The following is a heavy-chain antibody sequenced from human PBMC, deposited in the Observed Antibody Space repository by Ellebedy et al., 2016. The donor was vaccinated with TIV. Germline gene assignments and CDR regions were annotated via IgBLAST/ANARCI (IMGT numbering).Heavy chain of an antibody. CDR1: GFIFRNYG. Sequence: PGGSLRLSCAASGFIFRNYGMHWVRQAPGKGLTWVATIWHDGSNKLYVGSVRGRFTISRDNSKNTLYLEMNSLRVEDTAVYYCARAQGTKPPFWGQGTQVTVSS. J-gene: IGHJ4*01. CDR3: ARAQGTKPPF. D-gene: IGHD2-8*01. V-gene: IGHV3-33*01. CDR2: IWHDGSNK.